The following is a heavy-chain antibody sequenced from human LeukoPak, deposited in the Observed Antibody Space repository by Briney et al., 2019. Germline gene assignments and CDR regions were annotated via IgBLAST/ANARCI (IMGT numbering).Heavy chain of an antibody. D-gene: IGHD3-10*01. CDR2: IYYSGST. J-gene: IGHJ4*02. CDR1: GGSVSGTNYY. V-gene: IGHV4-39*07. CDR3: ARASVTMVRGADC. Sequence: SETLSLTCSVSGGSVSGTNYYWAWIRQPPEKGLEWIGTIYYSGSTYYNVSLKSRVTISVDTSKNQFSLKLSSVTAADTAVYYCARASVTMVRGADCWGQGTLVTVSS.